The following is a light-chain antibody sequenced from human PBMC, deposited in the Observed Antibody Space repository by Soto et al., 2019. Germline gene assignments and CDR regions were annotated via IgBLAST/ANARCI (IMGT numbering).Light chain of an antibody. CDR1: QSVSRNY. J-gene: IGKJ1*01. V-gene: IGKV3-20*01. CDR2: GAA. Sequence: EVVLTQSQGTLSLSPGAIATLSCRASQSVSRNYLAWYQQKPGQAPRILIFGAASRATGIPDRFSGSGSGADFTLTISSLEPEDFAVYYCQQYGSSGTFGQGTKVDIK. CDR3: QQYGSSGT.